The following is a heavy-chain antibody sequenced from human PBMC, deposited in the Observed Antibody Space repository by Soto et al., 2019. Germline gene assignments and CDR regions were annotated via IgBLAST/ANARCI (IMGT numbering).Heavy chain of an antibody. D-gene: IGHD5-18*01. CDR2: IYPGDSDT. J-gene: IGHJ4*01. Sequence: ESLKISCKGSGYSFTSYWIGWVRQMPGKGLEWMGIIYPGDSDTRYSPSFQGQVTISADKSISTAYLQWSSLKASDTAMYYCANTLGNSYGPTEPFDSWGHGTLVPSPQ. CDR3: ANTLGNSYGPTEPFDS. V-gene: IGHV5-51*01. CDR1: GYSFTSYW.